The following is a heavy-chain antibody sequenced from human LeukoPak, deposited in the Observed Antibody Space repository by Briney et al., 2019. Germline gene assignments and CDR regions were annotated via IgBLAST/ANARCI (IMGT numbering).Heavy chain of an antibody. CDR1: GGSFSGYY. V-gene: IGHV4-34*01. CDR3: ARENYGSGSYYNGPLDY. CDR2: INHSGST. J-gene: IGHJ4*02. D-gene: IGHD3-10*01. Sequence: SETLSLTCAVYGGSFSGYYWSWIRQPPGKGLEWIGEINHSGSTNYNPSLKSRVTISVDTSKNQFSLKLSSVTAADTAVYYCARENYGSGSYYNGPLDYWGQGTLVTVSS.